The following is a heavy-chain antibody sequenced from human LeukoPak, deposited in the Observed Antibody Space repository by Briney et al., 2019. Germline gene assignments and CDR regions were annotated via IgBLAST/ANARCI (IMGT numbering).Heavy chain of an antibody. V-gene: IGHV3-23*01. J-gene: IGHJ4*02. D-gene: IGHD6-19*01. CDR1: GFTFSIYA. Sequence: PGGSLRPSCAASGFTFSIYAMSWVRQAPGKGLEWVSAISGSGGSTYYADSVKGRFTISRDNSKNTLYLQMNSLRAEDTAVYYCAKDKWLVPYYFDYWGQGTLVTVSS. CDR3: AKDKWLVPYYFDY. CDR2: ISGSGGST.